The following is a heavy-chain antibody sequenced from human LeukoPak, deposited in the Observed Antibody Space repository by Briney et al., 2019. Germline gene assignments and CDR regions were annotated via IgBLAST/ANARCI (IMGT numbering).Heavy chain of an antibody. V-gene: IGHV4-59*08. CDR2: IHYSGIT. CDR1: GGSISNSY. D-gene: IGHD6-19*01. Sequence: SETLSLTCTVSGGSISNSYWSWIRQPPGKGLEWIGYIHYSGITTYNPSLKSRVTIPVDTSKNQFSLRLTSVTAADTALYYCARRPAVAGMTFDIWGQGTMVSVSS. CDR3: ARRPAVAGMTFDI. J-gene: IGHJ3*02.